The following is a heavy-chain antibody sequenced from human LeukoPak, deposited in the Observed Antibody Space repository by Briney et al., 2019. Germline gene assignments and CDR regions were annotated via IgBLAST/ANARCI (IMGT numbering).Heavy chain of an antibody. V-gene: IGHV3-30*04. CDR1: GFTFSSYA. CDR3: ARDGNHYDFWSGYQPY. CDR2: ISYDGSNK. Sequence: GGSLRLSCAASGFTFSSYAMHWVRRAPGKGLEWVAVISYDGSNKYYADSVKGRFTISRDNSKNTLYLQMNSLRAEDTAVYYCARDGNHYDFWSGYQPYWGQGTLVTVSP. J-gene: IGHJ4*02. D-gene: IGHD3-3*01.